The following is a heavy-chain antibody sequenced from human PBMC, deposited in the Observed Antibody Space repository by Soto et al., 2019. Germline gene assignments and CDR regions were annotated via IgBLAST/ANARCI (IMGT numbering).Heavy chain of an antibody. D-gene: IGHD2-8*01. Sequence: QVQLQESGPGLVKPSETLSLTCTVSGGSISSYYWSWIRQPPGKGLEWIGYIYYSGSTNYNPSLKSRVTISVDTSKNQFSLKLSSVTAADTAVYYCARVVSKAFDYWGQGTLFTVSS. CDR1: GGSISSYY. CDR3: ARVVSKAFDY. CDR2: IYYSGST. V-gene: IGHV4-59*01. J-gene: IGHJ4*02.